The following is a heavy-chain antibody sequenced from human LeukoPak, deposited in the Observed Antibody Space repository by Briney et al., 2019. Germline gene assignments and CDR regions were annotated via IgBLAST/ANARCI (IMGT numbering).Heavy chain of an antibody. Sequence: SETLSLTCTVSGGYISSYYWSWIRQPPGEGLEWIGYVYYTGSTNYNPSLKSRVSISVDTSKNQFSLKLRSVSAADTAVYYCARGNRGIAVAGISGPYKIRALHYFDYWGQGTLVTVSS. CDR2: VYYTGST. CDR3: ARGNRGIAVAGISGPYKIRALHYFDY. V-gene: IGHV4-59*01. CDR1: GGYISSYY. D-gene: IGHD6-19*01. J-gene: IGHJ4*02.